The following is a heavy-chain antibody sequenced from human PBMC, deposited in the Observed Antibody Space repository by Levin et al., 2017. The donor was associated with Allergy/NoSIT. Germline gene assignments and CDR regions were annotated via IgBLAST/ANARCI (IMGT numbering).Heavy chain of an antibody. Sequence: GASVKVSCAASGFTFSSYGMNWVRQAPGKGLEWVSYISSSSTYIYYADSVKGRFTISRDNAKNSLYLQMNSLRAEDTAVYYCATDKSSSSAFDIWGQGTMVTVSS. CDR1: GFTFSSYG. D-gene: IGHD6-13*01. V-gene: IGHV3-21*01. CDR2: ISSSSTYI. J-gene: IGHJ3*02. CDR3: ATDKSSSSAFDI.